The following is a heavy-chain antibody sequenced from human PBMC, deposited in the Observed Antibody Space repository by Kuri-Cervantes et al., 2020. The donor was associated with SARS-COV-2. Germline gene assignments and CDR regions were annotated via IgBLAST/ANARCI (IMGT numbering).Heavy chain of an antibody. J-gene: IGHJ5*02. Sequence: ETLSLTCAASGFTFDDYTMHWVRQAPGKGLEWVSLISWDGGSTYYADSVKGRFTISRDNSKNTLYLQMNSLRAEDTAVYYCAKDFVVTWELLSYNWLDPWGQGTLVTVSS. V-gene: IGHV3-43*01. CDR1: GFTFDDYT. CDR2: ISWDGGST. CDR3: AKDFVVTWELLSYNWLDP. D-gene: IGHD1-26*01.